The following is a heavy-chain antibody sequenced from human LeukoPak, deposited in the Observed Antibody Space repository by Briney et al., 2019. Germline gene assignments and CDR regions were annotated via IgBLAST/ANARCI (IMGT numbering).Heavy chain of an antibody. D-gene: IGHD5-12*01. CDR2: ISSSSSTI. V-gene: IGHV3-48*03. CDR3: ARDGNSGYDPDAFDI. J-gene: IGHJ3*02. Sequence: GRSLRLSCAASEFTYSRYELNWVSQAPAKGLEWVSYISSSSSTIYYADSVKGRFTISRDKPKNSLYLQMNSLRAEDTAVYYCARDGNSGYDPDAFDIWGQGTMVTVSS. CDR1: EFTYSRYE.